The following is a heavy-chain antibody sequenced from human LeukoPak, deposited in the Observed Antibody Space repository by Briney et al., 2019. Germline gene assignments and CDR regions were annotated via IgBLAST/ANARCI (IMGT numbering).Heavy chain of an antibody. D-gene: IGHD3-10*01. Sequence: PGGSLRLSCAASGFTFGNYAMTWVRQAPGKGLDWVSSILSGSDTNYADSVKGRFSISRDNSQNTVFLQMNSLRAEDTAVYYCAKAATYYGSGSPLWYYYYYYMDVWGKGTTVTISS. J-gene: IGHJ6*03. CDR1: GFTFGNYA. CDR2: ILSGSDT. CDR3: AKAATYYGSGSPLWYYYYYYMDV. V-gene: IGHV3-23*05.